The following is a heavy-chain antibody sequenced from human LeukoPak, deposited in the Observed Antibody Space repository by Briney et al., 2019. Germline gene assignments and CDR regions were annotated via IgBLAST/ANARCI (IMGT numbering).Heavy chain of an antibody. D-gene: IGHD6-19*01. Sequence: SETLSLTGAVYGGSFSGYYWSWIRQPPGKGLEWIGEINHSGSTNYNPSLKSRVTISVDTSKNKFSLKLSSVTAADTAVYYCASRAVAGTSPDFDYWGQGTLVTVSS. V-gene: IGHV4-34*01. CDR1: GGSFSGYY. CDR3: ASRAVAGTSPDFDY. CDR2: INHSGST. J-gene: IGHJ4*02.